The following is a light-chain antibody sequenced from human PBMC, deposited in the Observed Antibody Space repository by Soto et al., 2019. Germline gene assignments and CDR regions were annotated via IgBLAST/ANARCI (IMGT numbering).Light chain of an antibody. Sequence: EIVMTQSPATLSVSPGERATLSCRASQSVSSNLAWYQQKPGQAPRLLIYGASTRATGIPARFSGSGSGTDFTITILRPQSDDVEVCQCHHYYHRAKTFGQGTKLEIK. J-gene: IGKJ1*01. V-gene: IGKV3-15*01. CDR2: GAS. CDR1: QSVSSN. CDR3: HHYYHRAKT.